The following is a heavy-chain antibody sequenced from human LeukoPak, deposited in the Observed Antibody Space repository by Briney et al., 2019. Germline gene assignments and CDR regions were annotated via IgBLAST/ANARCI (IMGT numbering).Heavy chain of an antibody. V-gene: IGHV4-34*01. CDR1: GGSFSVDY. Sequence: SETLSLTCAVYGGSFSVDYWSWIRQPPGKGLEWIGEINHSGNTNYNPSLKSRVTISVDTSKNQFSLKLSSVTAADTAVYYCARGGFYCGGDCYVDYWGQGTLVTVSS. J-gene: IGHJ4*02. CDR3: ARGGFYCGGDCYVDY. CDR2: INHSGNT. D-gene: IGHD2-21*02.